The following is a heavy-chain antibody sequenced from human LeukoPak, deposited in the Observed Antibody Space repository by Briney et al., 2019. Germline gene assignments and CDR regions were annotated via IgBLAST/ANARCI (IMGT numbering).Heavy chain of an antibody. Sequence: SETLSLTCTVSGGSISSYYWSWIRQPPGKGLEWTGYIYYSGSTNYNPSLKSRVTISVDTSKNQFSLKLSSVTAADTAVYYCAGWGVIAVAGGGWFDPWGQGTLVTVSS. CDR3: AGWGVIAVAGGGWFDP. D-gene: IGHD6-19*01. V-gene: IGHV4-59*01. J-gene: IGHJ5*02. CDR1: GGSISSYY. CDR2: IYYSGST.